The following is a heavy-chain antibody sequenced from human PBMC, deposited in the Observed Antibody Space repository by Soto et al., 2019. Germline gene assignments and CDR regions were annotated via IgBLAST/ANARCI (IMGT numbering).Heavy chain of an antibody. J-gene: IGHJ5*02. Sequence: QVQLVQSGAEVKKPGSSVKVSCKASGGTFSSYAISWVRQAPGQGLEWMRVIIPLFGTANYAQTFQGRVMINADESTSTAYMELSSLRSEDTAVYYCAPTRGYCSGGSCYPNWFDPWGQGTLVTVSS. V-gene: IGHV1-69*01. CDR2: IIPLFGTA. CDR1: GGTFSSYA. CDR3: APTRGYCSGGSCYPNWFDP. D-gene: IGHD2-15*01.